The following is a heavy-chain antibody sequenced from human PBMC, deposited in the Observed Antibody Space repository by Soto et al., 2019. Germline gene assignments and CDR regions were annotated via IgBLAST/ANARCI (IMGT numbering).Heavy chain of an antibody. D-gene: IGHD2-15*01. CDR1: GYTFTTYS. CDR2: INANNGNT. V-gene: IGHV1-3*01. J-gene: IGHJ4*02. Sequence: GASVKVSCKASGYTFTTYSYHWVRQAPGQRLEWMGWINANNGNTKYSQKFQDRVTISKDTSASTAYMELSSLRSEDTAVYYCARDFSGGTFTFDYWGQGTLVTVSS. CDR3: ARDFSGGTFTFDY.